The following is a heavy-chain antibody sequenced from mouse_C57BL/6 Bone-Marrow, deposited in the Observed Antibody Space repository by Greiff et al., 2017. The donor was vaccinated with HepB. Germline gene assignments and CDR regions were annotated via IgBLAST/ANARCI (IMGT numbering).Heavy chain of an antibody. V-gene: IGHV7-3*01. Sequence: EVKVEESGGGLVQPGGSLSLSCAASGFTFTDYYMSWVRQPPGKALEWLGFIRNKANGYTTEYSASVKGRFTISRDNSQSILYLQMNALRAEDSATYYCARYDYLYAMDYWGQGTSVTVSS. D-gene: IGHD2-4*01. CDR3: ARYDYLYAMDY. CDR2: IRNKANGYTT. J-gene: IGHJ4*01. CDR1: GFTFTDYY.